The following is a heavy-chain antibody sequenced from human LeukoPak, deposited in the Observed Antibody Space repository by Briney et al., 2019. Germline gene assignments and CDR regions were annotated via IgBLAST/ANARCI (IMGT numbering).Heavy chain of an antibody. CDR1: GGTFSSYA. CDR2: IIPIFGTA. V-gene: IGHV1-69*05. CDR3: AINAYCSSNSCWGNYYYYYMDV. Sequence: SVKVSCKASGGTFSSYAISWVRQAPGQGLEWMGGIIPIFGTANYAQKFQGRVTITTDESTSTAYMELSSLRSEDTAVYYCAINAYCSSNSCWGNYYYYYMDVWGKGTTVTVSS. D-gene: IGHD2-2*01. J-gene: IGHJ6*03.